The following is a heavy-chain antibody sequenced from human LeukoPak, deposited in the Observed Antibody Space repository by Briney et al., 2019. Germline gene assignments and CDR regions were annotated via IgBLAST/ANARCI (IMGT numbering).Heavy chain of an antibody. D-gene: IGHD6-13*01. CDR2: IYYSGST. V-gene: IGHV4-59*01. Sequence: SETLSLTCTVSGGSISSYYWSWIRQPPGKGLEWIGYIYYSGSTNYNPSLKSRVTISVDTSKNQFSLKLSSVTAADTAVYYCTREGSEAALDYWGQGTLVTVSS. J-gene: IGHJ4*02. CDR1: GGSISSYY. CDR3: TREGSEAALDY.